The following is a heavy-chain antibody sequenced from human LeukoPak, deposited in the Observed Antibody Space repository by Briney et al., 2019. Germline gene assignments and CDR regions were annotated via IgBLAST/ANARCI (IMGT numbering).Heavy chain of an antibody. J-gene: IGHJ4*02. CDR1: GFTFSSYN. Sequence: GGSLRLSCAASGFTFSSYNMNWVRQAPGKGLEWVSSITSSSSYIYYADSVKGRFTTSRDNAKNSLYLQMNSLRVEDTGVYYCAREPTYSSSWYTSCDYWGQGTLVTVSS. V-gene: IGHV3-21*06. D-gene: IGHD6-13*01. CDR2: ITSSSSYI. CDR3: AREPTYSSSWYTSCDY.